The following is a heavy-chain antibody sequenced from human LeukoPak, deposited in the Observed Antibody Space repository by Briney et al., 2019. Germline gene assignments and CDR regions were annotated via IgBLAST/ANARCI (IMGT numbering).Heavy chain of an antibody. V-gene: IGHV3-30*18. D-gene: IGHD5-18*01. J-gene: IGHJ4*02. Sequence: GGSLRLSCAASGFTFSSYGMRWVRQAPGKGLEWVAVISYDGSNKYYADPVKGRFTISRDNSKNTLYLQMNSLRAEDTAVYYCAKEMGYSYGDFDYWGQGTLVTVSS. CDR2: ISYDGSNK. CDR1: GFTFSSYG. CDR3: AKEMGYSYGDFDY.